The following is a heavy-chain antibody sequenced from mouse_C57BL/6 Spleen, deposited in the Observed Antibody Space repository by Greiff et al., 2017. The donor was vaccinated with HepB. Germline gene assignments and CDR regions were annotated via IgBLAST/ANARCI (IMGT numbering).Heavy chain of an antibody. CDR1: GYAFSSSW. D-gene: IGHD2-5*01. V-gene: IGHV1-82*01. CDR2: IYPGDGDT. J-gene: IGHJ4*01. CDR3: ARRIYSNYVNAMDY. Sequence: QVQLKESGPELVKPGASVKISCKASGYAFSSSWMNWVKQRPGKGLEWIGRIYPGDGDTNYNGKFKGKATLTADKSSSTAYMQLSSLTSEDSAVYFCARRIYSNYVNAMDYWGQGTSVTVSS.